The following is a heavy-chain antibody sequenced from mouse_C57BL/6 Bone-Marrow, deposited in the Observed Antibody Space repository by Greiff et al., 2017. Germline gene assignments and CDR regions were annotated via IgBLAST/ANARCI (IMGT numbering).Heavy chain of an antibody. CDR3: ARNGNYPYWYFDV. CDR1: GYTFTSYG. Sequence: QVQLQQSGAELARPGASVKLSCKASGYTFTSYGISWVKQRTGQGLEWIGEIYPRRGNTYYNEKFKGKATLTADKSSSTAYMELRSLTSEDSAVYFCARNGNYPYWYFDVWGTGTTVTVSS. CDR2: IYPRRGNT. V-gene: IGHV1-81*01. J-gene: IGHJ1*03. D-gene: IGHD2-1*01.